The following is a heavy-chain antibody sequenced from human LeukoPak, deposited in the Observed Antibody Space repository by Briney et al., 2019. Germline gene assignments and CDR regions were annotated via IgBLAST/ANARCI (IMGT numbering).Heavy chain of an antibody. Sequence: ASVKVSCKASGYTFTSYGISWVRQAPGQGLEWMGWISAYNGNTNYAQKLQGRVTMTTDTSTSTAYMELRSLRSDDTAVYYCARDSIAAGSRVAWLDYYGMDVWGQGTTVTVSS. D-gene: IGHD6-13*01. CDR2: ISAYNGNT. V-gene: IGHV1-18*01. CDR3: ARDSIAAGSRVAWLDYYGMDV. CDR1: GYTFTSYG. J-gene: IGHJ6*02.